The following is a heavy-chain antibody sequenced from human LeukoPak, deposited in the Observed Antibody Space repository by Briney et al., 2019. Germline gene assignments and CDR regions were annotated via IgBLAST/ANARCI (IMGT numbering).Heavy chain of an antibody. D-gene: IGHD1-26*01. CDR1: GYTFTGYY. CDR3: ARDPSGSYYVFGN. V-gene: IGHV1-2*06. CDR2: INPNSGGT. J-gene: IGHJ4*02. Sequence: GASVKVSCKASGYTFTGYYIHWVRQAPGQGLEWMGRINPNSGGTNYARKFQGRVTVTGDTSISTAYMELSRLRSDDTAVYYCARDPSGSYYVFGNWGQGTLVTVSS.